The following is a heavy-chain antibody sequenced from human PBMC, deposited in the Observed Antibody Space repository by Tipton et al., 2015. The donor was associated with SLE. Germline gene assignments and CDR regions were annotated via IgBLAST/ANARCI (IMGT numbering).Heavy chain of an antibody. Sequence: SLRLSCAASGFTFDDYAMHWVRQAPGKGLEWVSLISWDGGSTYYADSVKGRFTISRDNSKNSLYLQMNSLRAEDTALYYCAKDQMVRGVMGPGFDYWGQGTLVTVSS. CDR1: GFTFDDYA. V-gene: IGHV3-43D*03. D-gene: IGHD3-10*01. CDR2: ISWDGGST. CDR3: AKDQMVRGVMGPGFDY. J-gene: IGHJ4*02.